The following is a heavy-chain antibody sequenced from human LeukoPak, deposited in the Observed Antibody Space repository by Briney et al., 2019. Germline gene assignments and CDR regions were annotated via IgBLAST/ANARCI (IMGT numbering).Heavy chain of an antibody. V-gene: IGHV4-59*01. CDR2: IYYSGST. D-gene: IGHD3-10*01. CDR3: ARTASRITMVRGVIPPQFDP. Sequence: SETLSLTCTVSGGSISSYYWSWIRQPPGKGLEWKGLEWIGYIYYSGSTNYNPSLKSRVTISVDTSKNEFSLKLSSVTAADTAVYYCARTASRITMVRGVIPPQFDPWGQGTLVTVSS. CDR1: GGSISSYY. J-gene: IGHJ5*02.